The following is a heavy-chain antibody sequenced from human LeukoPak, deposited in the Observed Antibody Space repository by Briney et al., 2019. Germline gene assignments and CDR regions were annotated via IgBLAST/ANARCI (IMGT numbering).Heavy chain of an antibody. Sequence: PGGSLRLSCAASGFIFSNAWMSWVRQAPGKGLEWVGRIKSKIDGGATDYAAPVPGRFTVSRDDSKNTLYLQINSLKVEDTAVYYCTDFVDCWGQGTLVTVSS. CDR2: IKSKIDGGAT. J-gene: IGHJ4*02. CDR1: GFIFSNAW. V-gene: IGHV3-15*01. CDR3: TDFVDC.